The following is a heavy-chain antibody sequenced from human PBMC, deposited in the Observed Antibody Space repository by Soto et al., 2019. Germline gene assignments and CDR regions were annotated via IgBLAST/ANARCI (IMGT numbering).Heavy chain of an antibody. Sequence: QVQLVQSGADVKTPGASVRVPCKASGYTFTGYYVHWLREAPGQGLEWMGWINPETGGTSYAQKFQGRVTLSRDTSINTAYLELSRLRFDDAAVYFCARERYQVISDGMDVWGQGTTVTVSS. CDR1: GYTFTGYY. CDR2: INPETGGT. V-gene: IGHV1-2*02. CDR3: ARERYQVISDGMDV. D-gene: IGHD2-2*01. J-gene: IGHJ6*02.